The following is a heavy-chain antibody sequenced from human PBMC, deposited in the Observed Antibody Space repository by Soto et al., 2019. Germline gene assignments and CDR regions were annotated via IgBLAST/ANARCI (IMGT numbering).Heavy chain of an antibody. CDR3: AKDLSYSGYDAHYYYYYGMDV. CDR2: ISYDGSNK. Sequence: HPGGSLRLSCAASGFTFSSYGMHWVRQAPGKGLEWVAVISYDGSNKYYADSVKGRFTISRDNSKNTLYLQMNSLRAEDTAVYYCAKDLSYSGYDAHYYYYYGMDVWGQGTTVTVSS. V-gene: IGHV3-30*18. CDR1: GFTFSSYG. D-gene: IGHD5-12*01. J-gene: IGHJ6*02.